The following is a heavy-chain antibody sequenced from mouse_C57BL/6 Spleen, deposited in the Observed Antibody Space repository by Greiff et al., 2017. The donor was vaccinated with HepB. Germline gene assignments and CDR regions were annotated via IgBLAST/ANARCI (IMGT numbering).Heavy chain of an antibody. CDR1: GYSITSGYD. CDR2: ISYSGST. CDR3: AREALYDTPFAY. Sequence: EVQLKESGPGMVKPSQSLSLTCTVTGYSITSGYDWHWIRHFPGNKLEWMGYISYSGSTNYNPSLKSRISITHDTSKNHFFLKLNSVTTEDTATYYCAREALYDTPFAYWGQGTLVTVSA. J-gene: IGHJ3*01. D-gene: IGHD2-3*01. V-gene: IGHV3-1*01.